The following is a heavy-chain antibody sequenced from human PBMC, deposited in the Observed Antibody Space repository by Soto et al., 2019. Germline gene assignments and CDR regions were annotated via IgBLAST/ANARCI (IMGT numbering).Heavy chain of an antibody. Sequence: LSLTYNFSGGYVSSGGYYGSWVRENPEKGLEWIGYHYGDGSTFYNPALQSRAVISVDRAKNQLFLNLRSVTAADTAVYYCARARYAGKFLADWGKGTLVTVSS. D-gene: IGHD6-13*01. V-gene: IGHV4-31*03. CDR2: HYGDGST. CDR3: ARARYAGKFLAD. CDR1: GGYVSSGGYY. J-gene: IGHJ4*01.